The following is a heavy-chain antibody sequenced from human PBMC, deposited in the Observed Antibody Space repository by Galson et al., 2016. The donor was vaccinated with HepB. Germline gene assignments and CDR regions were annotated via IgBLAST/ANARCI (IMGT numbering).Heavy chain of an antibody. CDR2: IHSSGTS. CDR3: ARDRGSYPDFGDDYYMDV. CDR1: GDSISNVGRH. D-gene: IGHD3/OR15-3a*01. V-gene: IGHV4-39*06. J-gene: IGHJ6*03. Sequence: SETLSLTCTVSGDSISNVGRHWGWFRQSPEMGLEYIGSIHSSGTSYYNPSLTSRVTVSADMSRNQFTLNLRSVTAADTAVYYCARDRGSYPDFGDDYYMDVWGKGTTVTVSS.